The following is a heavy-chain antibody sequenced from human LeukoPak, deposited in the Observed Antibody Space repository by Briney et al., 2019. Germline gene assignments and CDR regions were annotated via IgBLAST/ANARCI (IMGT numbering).Heavy chain of an antibody. CDR2: ISGSGGST. V-gene: IGHV3-23*01. CDR3: AKDSAAAGTSYFDY. J-gene: IGHJ4*02. CDR1: GFTFSSYA. D-gene: IGHD6-13*01. Sequence: QTGGSLRLSCAASGFTFSSYAMSWVRQAPGKGLEWVSAISGSGGSTYYADSVKGRFTISRDNSKNTLYLQMNSLRAEDTAVYYCAKDSAAAGTSYFDYWGQGTLVTVSS.